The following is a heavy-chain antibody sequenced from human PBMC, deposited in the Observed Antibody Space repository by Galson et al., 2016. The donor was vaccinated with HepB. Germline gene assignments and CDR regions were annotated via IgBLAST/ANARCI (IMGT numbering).Heavy chain of an antibody. CDR1: GFDFGSCW. V-gene: IGHV3-74*01. D-gene: IGHD4-23*01. CDR3: TRGTDFGGYVDF. Sequence: SLRLSCAASGFDFGSCWMHWVRQVPGKGLVWVSRINTDGSVTNYADSVKGRFTISRDNAQNTVDLQMNSLRAEDTALYYCTRGTDFGGYVDFRGQGTLVTVSS. CDR2: INTDGSVT. J-gene: IGHJ4*02.